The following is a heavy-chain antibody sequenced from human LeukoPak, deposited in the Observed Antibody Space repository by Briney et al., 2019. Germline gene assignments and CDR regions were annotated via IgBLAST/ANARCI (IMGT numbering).Heavy chain of an antibody. CDR2: TYVSGST. CDR1: GFSVSTHY. V-gene: IGHV3-53*01. J-gene: IGHJ4*02. Sequence: PGGSLRLSCTASGFSVSTHYMSWVRQAPGKGLEWVSVTYVSGSTYYADSVEGRFTISRDNSKNTLNLQNSLRVEDTAVYYCASRPGYYDSSGYLFGGQGTLVTVSS. CDR3: ASRPGYYDSSGYLF. D-gene: IGHD3-22*01.